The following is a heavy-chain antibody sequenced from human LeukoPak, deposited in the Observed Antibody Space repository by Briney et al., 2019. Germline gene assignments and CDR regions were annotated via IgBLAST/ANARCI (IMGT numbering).Heavy chain of an antibody. Sequence: GWSLSLSCTGSGFTFSDSWIHWVRQAPGKGLVWVSRINGDGSTTNYADSVTGGFTISRDNAQDTLYLQMNTLRAEDTAVYYCATAGNYRFDYWGQGTLVTVSS. CDR1: GFTFSDSW. J-gene: IGHJ4*02. V-gene: IGHV3-74*01. CDR2: INGDGSTT. CDR3: ATAGNYRFDY. D-gene: IGHD3-10*01.